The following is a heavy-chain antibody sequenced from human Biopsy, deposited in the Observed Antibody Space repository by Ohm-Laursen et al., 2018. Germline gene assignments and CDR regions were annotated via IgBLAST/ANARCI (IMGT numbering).Heavy chain of an antibody. CDR1: GASISAYY. V-gene: IGHV4-59*08. Sequence: SETPSLTCTVSGASISAYYWSWIRQPPGKGLEWIGYIYYTGSTNYNPSLKSRVTISVDTSMNHLSLRLTSVTAADTAVYYCARHAPSYSGSYWRYFDLWGRGTLVTVSS. D-gene: IGHD1-26*01. J-gene: IGHJ2*01. CDR2: IYYTGST. CDR3: ARHAPSYSGSYWRYFDL.